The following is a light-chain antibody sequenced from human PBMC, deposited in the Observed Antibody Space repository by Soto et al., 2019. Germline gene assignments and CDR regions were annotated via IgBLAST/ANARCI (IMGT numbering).Light chain of an antibody. CDR1: SSDVAGSDY. V-gene: IGLV2-8*01. J-gene: IGLJ2*01. Sequence: QSALTQPPSASGSPGQSVTISCTGTSSDVAGSDYVSWYQQHPGKAPKLIIYEVTKRPAGVPDRFSGSKSGNTASLTVSGLQADDESYYYCSSFARGDNPHVLFGGWTKLTVL. CDR3: SSFARGDNPHVL. CDR2: EVT.